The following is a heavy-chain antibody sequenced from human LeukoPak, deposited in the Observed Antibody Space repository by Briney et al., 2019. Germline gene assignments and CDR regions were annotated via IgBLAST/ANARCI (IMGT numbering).Heavy chain of an antibody. CDR1: GGTFSSYA. Sequence: ASVKVSCKASGGTFSSYAISWVRQAPGQGLEWMGRIIPILGIANYAQKFQGRVTITADKSTSTAYMELSNLRSEDTAVYYCARDRTQNYDFWSGYRYYFDYWGQGTLVTVSS. CDR2: IIPILGIA. V-gene: IGHV1-69*04. D-gene: IGHD3-3*01. J-gene: IGHJ4*02. CDR3: ARDRTQNYDFWSGYRYYFDY.